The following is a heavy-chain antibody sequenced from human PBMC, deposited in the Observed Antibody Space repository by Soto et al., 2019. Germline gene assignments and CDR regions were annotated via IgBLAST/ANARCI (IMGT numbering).Heavy chain of an antibody. V-gene: IGHV3-74*01. CDR3: ARDNYYDFWSGYRTLTYYDYYGMDV. CDR1: GFTFSSYW. Sequence: GGSLRLSCAASGFTFSSYWMHWVRQAPGKGLVWVSRINSDGSSTSDADSVKGRFTISRDNAKNTLYLQMNSLRAEDTAVYYCARDNYYDFWSGYRTLTYYDYYGMDVWGQGTTVTVSS. CDR2: INSDGSST. J-gene: IGHJ6*02. D-gene: IGHD3-3*01.